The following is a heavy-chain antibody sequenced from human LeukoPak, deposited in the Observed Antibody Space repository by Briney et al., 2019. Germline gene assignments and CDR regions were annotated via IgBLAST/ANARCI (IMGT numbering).Heavy chain of an antibody. V-gene: IGHV1-69*05. Sequence: SVKVSCKASGGTFSSYAISRVRQAPGQGLEWMGRIIPIFGTANYAQKFQGRVTITTDESTSTAYMELSSLRSEDTAVYYCAREYSGYDAYYFDYWGQGTLVTVSS. J-gene: IGHJ4*02. CDR3: AREYSGYDAYYFDY. D-gene: IGHD5-12*01. CDR1: GGTFSSYA. CDR2: IIPIFGTA.